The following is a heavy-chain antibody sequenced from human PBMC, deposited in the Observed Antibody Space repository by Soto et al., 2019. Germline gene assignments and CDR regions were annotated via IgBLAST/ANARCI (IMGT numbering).Heavy chain of an antibody. CDR1: GFTFSSYA. CDR3: ARYVYSSGGYYFDY. CDR2: ISYDGSNK. D-gene: IGHD6-19*01. J-gene: IGHJ4*02. Sequence: QVQLVESGGGVVQPGRSLRLSCAASGFTFSSYAMHWVRQAPGKGLEWVAVISYDGSNKYYTDSVKGRFTISRDNSKISLYRQRNSLRAEDTAVYYCARYVYSSGGYYFDYCGQGTLVTVSS. V-gene: IGHV3-30-3*01.